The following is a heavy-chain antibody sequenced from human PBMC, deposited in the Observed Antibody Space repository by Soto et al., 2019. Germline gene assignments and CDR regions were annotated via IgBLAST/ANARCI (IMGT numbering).Heavy chain of an antibody. D-gene: IGHD3-22*01. V-gene: IGHV3-9*01. Sequence: PGGSLRLSCAASGFTFDDYAMHWVRQAPGKGLEWVSGISWNSGSLDYTDSMQGRFTISRDNAKNSLYLQMNSLRPEDTALYYCATSHYDTTGNFDAFEIWGQGTMVTVSS. CDR3: ATSHYDTTGNFDAFEI. J-gene: IGHJ3*02. CDR2: ISWNSGSL. CDR1: GFTFDDYA.